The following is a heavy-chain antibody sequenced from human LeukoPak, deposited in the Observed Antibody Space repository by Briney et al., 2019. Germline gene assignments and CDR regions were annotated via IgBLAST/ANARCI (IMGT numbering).Heavy chain of an antibody. J-gene: IGHJ4*02. CDR3: ARLRDGYNYRYFDY. Sequence: GESLKISCKGSGYSFPNSWIGWVRQMPGKGLEWMGIVYPDDSETRYSPSFQGQVTISADKYISTAYLQWSSLKASDTAMYYCARLRDGYNYRYFDYWAQGTLVTVSS. CDR1: GYSFPNSW. CDR2: VYPDDSET. D-gene: IGHD5-24*01. V-gene: IGHV5-51*01.